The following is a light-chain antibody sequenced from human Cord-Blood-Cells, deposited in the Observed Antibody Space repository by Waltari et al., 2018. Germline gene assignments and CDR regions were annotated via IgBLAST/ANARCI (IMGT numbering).Light chain of an antibody. CDR2: EVS. CDR1: SSDVGGSNH. J-gene: IGLJ2*01. Sequence: QSALTQPPSASGSPGQSVTISCTGTSSDVGGSNHVSWYQQHPGKAPKLMIYEVSKRPSGVPDRFSGSKSGNTASLTVSGLKAEDEADYYCSSYAGSNNLVFGGGTKLTVL. CDR3: SSYAGSNNLV. V-gene: IGLV2-8*01.